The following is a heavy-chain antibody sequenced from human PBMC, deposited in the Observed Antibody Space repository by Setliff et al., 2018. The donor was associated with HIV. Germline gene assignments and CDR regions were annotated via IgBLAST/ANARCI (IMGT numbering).Heavy chain of an antibody. Sequence: PSETLSLTCTVSGGSMSSYFWSWIRQSPGKGLEWIGYIYNSGGTNYNPSLKSRVTISLDTSKNQFSLNLTSVTAADTAVYYCARVDCSGGSCYSPAYWGQGTLGTVS. J-gene: IGHJ4*02. CDR2: IYNSGGT. V-gene: IGHV4-59*01. CDR3: ARVDCSGGSCYSPAY. D-gene: IGHD2-15*01. CDR1: GGSMSSYF.